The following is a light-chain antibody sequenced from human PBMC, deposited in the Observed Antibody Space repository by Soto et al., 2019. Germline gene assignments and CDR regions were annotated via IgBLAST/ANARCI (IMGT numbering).Light chain of an antibody. CDR3: QQHNSQWT. CDR2: KAS. J-gene: IGKJ1*01. CDR1: QSISSW. Sequence: DIPMTQSPSTLSASVGDRVTITCRASQSISSWLAWYQQKPGRAPKLLIYKASSLESGVPSRFSGSGSGTEFTLTISSLQPDDFATYYCQQHNSQWTFGQGTKVEFK. V-gene: IGKV1-5*03.